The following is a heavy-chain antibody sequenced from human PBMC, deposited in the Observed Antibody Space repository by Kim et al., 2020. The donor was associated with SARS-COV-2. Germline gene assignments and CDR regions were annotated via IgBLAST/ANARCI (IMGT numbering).Heavy chain of an antibody. Sequence: GGSLRLSCAASGFTFDDYAMHWVRQAPGKGLEWVSGISWNSGSIGYADSVKGRFTISRDNAKNSLYLQMNSLRAEDTALYYCAKAQYYYDSSGYYYDGYFDYWVQGTLVTVSS. J-gene: IGHJ4*02. CDR3: AKAQYYYDSSGYYYDGYFDY. V-gene: IGHV3-9*01. D-gene: IGHD3-22*01. CDR1: GFTFDDYA. CDR2: ISWNSGSI.